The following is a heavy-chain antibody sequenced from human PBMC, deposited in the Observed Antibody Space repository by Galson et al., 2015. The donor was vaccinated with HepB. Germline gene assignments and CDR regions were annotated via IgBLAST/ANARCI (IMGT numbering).Heavy chain of an antibody. Sequence: ETLSLTCTVSGGSISSNSYYWGWIRQPPGKGLEWIGSIYFSGSTYYNPSPRSRVTISVDTSKNQFSLKLSSVTAAETAMYYCARTSYCGTTSCYFSGTYNFDSWGQGTLVTVSS. J-gene: IGHJ4*02. CDR2: IYFSGST. V-gene: IGHV4-39*01. D-gene: IGHD2-2*01. CDR1: GGSISSNSYY. CDR3: ARTSYCGTTSCYFSGTYNFDS.